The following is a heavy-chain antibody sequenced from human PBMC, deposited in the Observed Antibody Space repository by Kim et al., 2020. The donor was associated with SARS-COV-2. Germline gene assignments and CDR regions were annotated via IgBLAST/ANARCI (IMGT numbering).Heavy chain of an antibody. Sequence: GGSLRLSCAASGFTFSDYYMSWIRQAPGKGLEWVSYISSSSSYTTYADSVKGRFTISRDNAKNSLYLQMNSLRAEDTAVYYCAGFNSGSYFSPYNWFDPWGQGTLVTVSS. CDR3: AGFNSGSYFSPYNWFDP. V-gene: IGHV3-11*06. J-gene: IGHJ5*02. CDR2: ISSSSSYT. CDR1: GFTFSDYY. D-gene: IGHD1-26*01.